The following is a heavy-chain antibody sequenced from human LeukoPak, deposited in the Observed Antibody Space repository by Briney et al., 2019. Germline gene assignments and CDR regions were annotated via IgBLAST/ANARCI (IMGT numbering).Heavy chain of an antibody. Sequence: PGGSLRLSCAPSGFTFSSYAMSWVRQAPGKGLEWVSAICGSGGSTYYADSVKGRFTTSRDNSKNTLYLQMNSLRAEDTAVYYCAKDTDYYGSGSYSDPWGQGTLVTVSS. V-gene: IGHV3-23*01. CDR1: GFTFSSYA. D-gene: IGHD3-10*01. CDR2: ICGSGGST. J-gene: IGHJ5*02. CDR3: AKDTDYYGSGSYSDP.